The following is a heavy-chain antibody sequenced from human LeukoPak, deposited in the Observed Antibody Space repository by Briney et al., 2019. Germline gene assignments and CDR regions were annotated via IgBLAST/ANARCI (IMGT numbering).Heavy chain of an antibody. CDR2: INPNSGGT. CDR3: ARDGSGVKGWAY. J-gene: IGHJ4*02. D-gene: IGHD1-26*01. CDR1: GYSFTGYY. Sequence: ASVKVSCKASGYSFTGYYIHWVRQAPGQGLDWMGWINPNSGGTNYAQKFQGRVTMTRDTSISTTYMELSRLGSDDTAVYYCARDGSGVKGWAYWGQGTLVTVSS. V-gene: IGHV1-2*02.